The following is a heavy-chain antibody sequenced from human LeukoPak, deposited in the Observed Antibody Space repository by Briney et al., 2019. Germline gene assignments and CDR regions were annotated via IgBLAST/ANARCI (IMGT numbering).Heavy chain of an antibody. CDR2: VHHTGST. CDR1: GGSISSYH. CDR3: ARDWGFGDSEDWFDP. D-gene: IGHD3-10*01. Sequence: SETLSLTCTVSGGSISSYHWGWIRQPPGKGLEWIGSVHHTGSTYYNPSLRSRVSISVDKSTNHISLEVTSVTAADTAVYYCARDWGFGDSEDWFDPWGQGTLVTVSS. V-gene: IGHV4-39*07. J-gene: IGHJ5*02.